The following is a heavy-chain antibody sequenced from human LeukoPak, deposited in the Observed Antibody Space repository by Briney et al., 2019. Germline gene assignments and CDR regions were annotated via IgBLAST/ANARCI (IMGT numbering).Heavy chain of an antibody. CDR2: IYPSGGT. J-gene: IGHJ4*02. D-gene: IGHD2-15*01. V-gene: IGHV4-61*02. CDR1: GGSITTGTYY. CDR3: ATGGAPDCSVGTCYSLDS. Sequence: PSETLSLTRTVSGGSITTGTYYLTWIRQSAGKGLEWIGLIYPSGGTNYNPSLKSRLTISIDASKNQFSLKLSSVTAADTAVYYCATGGAPDCSVGTCYSLDSWGQGTLVTVSS.